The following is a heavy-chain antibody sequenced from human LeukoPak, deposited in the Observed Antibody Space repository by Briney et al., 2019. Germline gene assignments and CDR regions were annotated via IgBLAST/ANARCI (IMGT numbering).Heavy chain of an antibody. CDR2: ISGSGGST. J-gene: IGHJ6*02. Sequence: GGSLRLSCAASGFTLSSYTMSWVRQAPGKGLGWVSGISGSGGSTDYADSVKGRFTISRDNSKNTLYLQMNSLRAEDTAVYYCASRLLSAYYYGMDVWGQGTTVTVSS. CDR1: GFTLSSYT. V-gene: IGHV3-23*01. D-gene: IGHD2-15*01. CDR3: ASRLLSAYYYGMDV.